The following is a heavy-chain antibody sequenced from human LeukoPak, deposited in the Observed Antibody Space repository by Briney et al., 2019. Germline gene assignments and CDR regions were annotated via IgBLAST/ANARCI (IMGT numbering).Heavy chain of an antibody. D-gene: IGHD3-22*01. CDR3: VTDPDSSGYYSPIFDY. Sequence: GGSLRLSCAASGVTFSSYAMHSVREAPGHGLEWVAVISDDGINNYYADSVKGRFNISRDNYTNTLYLQINSLSAEDTAVYYCVTDPDSSGYYSPIFDYWGQGTLVTVSS. CDR1: GVTFSSYA. V-gene: IGHV3-30-3*02. CDR2: ISDDGINN. J-gene: IGHJ4*02.